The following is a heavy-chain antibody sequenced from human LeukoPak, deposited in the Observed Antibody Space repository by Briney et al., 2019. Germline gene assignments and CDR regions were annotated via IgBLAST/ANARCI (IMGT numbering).Heavy chain of an antibody. D-gene: IGHD5-12*01. CDR2: ISWNSDNI. CDR3: AINGGGDSGYGNFDY. J-gene: IGHJ4*02. CDR1: GFSFYDYV. Sequence: GGSLRLSCAVSGFSFYDYVMHWVRQVPGKGLEWVSGISWNSDNIGYADSVKGRFTTSRDHAKNSLYLQMNSLRADDTALYYCAINGGGDSGYGNFDYWGQGTLVTVSS. V-gene: IGHV3-9*01.